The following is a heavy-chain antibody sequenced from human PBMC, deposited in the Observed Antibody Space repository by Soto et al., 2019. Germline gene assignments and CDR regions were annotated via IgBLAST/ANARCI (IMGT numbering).Heavy chain of an antibody. V-gene: IGHV3-21*01. CDR2: ISSSSYI. CDR3: ARDSDGTHDAFEI. Sequence: GGSLRLSCAASGFTFSSYSMNWVRQAPGKGLEWVSSISSSSYIYYADSVKGRFTISRDNAKNSLYLQMNSLRAEDTAVYYYARDSDGTHDAFEIWGKGTMVTV. CDR1: GFTFSSYS. J-gene: IGHJ3*02.